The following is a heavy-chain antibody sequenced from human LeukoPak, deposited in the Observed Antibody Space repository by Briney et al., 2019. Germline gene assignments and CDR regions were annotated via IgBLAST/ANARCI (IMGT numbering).Heavy chain of an antibody. Sequence: PWGSLRLSCAASGFTFSSYEMNWVRQAPGKGLEWVSYIKSSGSIIFNADSVKGRFTISRDNAKNSLYLQMNSLRAEDTAVYYCARVNDYGGNDDAFDIWGQGTMVTVSS. D-gene: IGHD4-23*01. CDR1: GFTFSSYE. V-gene: IGHV3-48*03. CDR2: IKSSGSII. J-gene: IGHJ3*02. CDR3: ARVNDYGGNDDAFDI.